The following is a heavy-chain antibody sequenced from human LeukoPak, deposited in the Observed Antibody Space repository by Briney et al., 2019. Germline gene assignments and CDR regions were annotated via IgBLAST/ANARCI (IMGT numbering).Heavy chain of an antibody. CDR3: ARGRIAARRYYGMDV. J-gene: IGHJ6*02. CDR2: INHSGST. Sequence: SETLSLTCAVYGGSFSGYYWSWIRQPPGKGLEWIGEINHSGSTNYNPSLKSRVTISVDTSKNQFSLKLSSVTAADTAVYYCARGRIAARRYYGMDVWGQGTKVTVSS. CDR1: GGSFSGYY. V-gene: IGHV4-34*01. D-gene: IGHD6-6*01.